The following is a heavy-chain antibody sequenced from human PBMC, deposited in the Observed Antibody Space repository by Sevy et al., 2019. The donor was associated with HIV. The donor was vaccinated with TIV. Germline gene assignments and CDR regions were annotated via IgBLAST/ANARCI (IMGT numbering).Heavy chain of an antibody. J-gene: IGHJ4*02. CDR3: AKDVVGGYYDSSGYSDH. V-gene: IGHV3-23*01. D-gene: IGHD3-22*01. CDR1: GFTFTEFV. CDR2: INSGGGST. Sequence: GGSLRLSCAASGFTFTEFVMSWLRQAPGKGLEWVSTINSGGGSTYYADSVKGRFTISRDNSQNTLDLQMNSLRAEDTAVYYCAKDVVGGYYDSSGYSDHWGQRTLVTVSS.